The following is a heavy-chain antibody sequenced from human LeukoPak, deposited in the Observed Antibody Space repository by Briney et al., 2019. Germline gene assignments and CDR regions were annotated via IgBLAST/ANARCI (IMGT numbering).Heavy chain of an antibody. Sequence: ASVKVSCKASGYTFTGYYMHWVRQAPGQGLEWMGWINPNSGGTNYAQKFQGRVTMTRDTSISTAYMELSRLRSDDTAVYYCARDGQEVVLRYFDGYMDVWGKGTTVTVSS. J-gene: IGHJ6*03. CDR2: INPNSGGT. CDR1: GYTFTGYY. D-gene: IGHD3-9*01. V-gene: IGHV1-2*02. CDR3: ARDGQEVVLRYFDGYMDV.